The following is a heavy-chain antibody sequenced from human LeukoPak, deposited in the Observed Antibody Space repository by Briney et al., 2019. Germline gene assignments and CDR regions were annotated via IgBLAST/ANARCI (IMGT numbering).Heavy chain of an antibody. V-gene: IGHV3-52*01. CDR3: VRGPLATIVVVSA. D-gene: IGHD2-2*01. CDR2: IKCDGSEK. J-gene: IGHJ5*02. Sequence: PGGPLRLSCTASGFTFSSSWMHGVAQAPEKGLECVADIKCDGSEKYYVDSVKGRLTISRDNAKNSLYLQVNSLRAEDMTVYYCVRGPLATIVVVSAWGQGTLVTVSS. CDR1: GFTFSSSW.